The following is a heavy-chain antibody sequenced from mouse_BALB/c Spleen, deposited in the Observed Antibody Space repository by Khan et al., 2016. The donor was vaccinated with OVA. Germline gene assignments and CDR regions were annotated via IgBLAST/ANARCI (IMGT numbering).Heavy chain of an antibody. CDR3: ARRSLRWDFDY. J-gene: IGHJ2*01. CDR1: GYTFINYW. V-gene: IGHV1-7*01. Sequence: QVQLQQSGAELAKPGASVKMSCKASGYTFINYWILWVKQRPGQGLEWIGYINPSTGYTEYNQNFKDKATLTADKSYSTAYMQLSSLTSEDSAIHYCARRSLRWDFDYWGQGTPLTVSS. CDR2: INPSTGYT. D-gene: IGHD1-1*01.